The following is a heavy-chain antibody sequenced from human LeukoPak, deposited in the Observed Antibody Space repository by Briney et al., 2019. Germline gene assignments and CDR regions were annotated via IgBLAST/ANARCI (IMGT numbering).Heavy chain of an antibody. J-gene: IGHJ6*02. V-gene: IGHV7-4-1*02. CDR3: ARDFGGTSHLNYYGMDV. Sequence: GASVKVSCKASGYSFTSYAMNWVRQAPGQGLEWMGWINTNTGNPAYAQGFTGRLVFSLDTSVSTAYLQISSLKAEDTAVYYCARDFGGTSHLNYYGMDVWGQGTTVTVSS. D-gene: IGHD3-3*01. CDR1: GYSFTSYA. CDR2: INTNTGNP.